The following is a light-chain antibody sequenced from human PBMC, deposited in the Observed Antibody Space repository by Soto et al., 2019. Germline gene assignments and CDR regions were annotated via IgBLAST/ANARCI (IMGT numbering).Light chain of an antibody. V-gene: IGLV2-14*03. J-gene: IGLJ1*01. CDR3: SSYTSSDTYV. CDR1: SSDVGGYNY. CDR2: DVS. Sequence: QSALTQPASVSGSPGQSITISCSGTSSDVGGYNYVSWYQQYPGKAPKVVIYDVSNRPSGVSNRFSGSKSGNTASLTISGLQAEDEADYYCSSYTSSDTYVFSTGTKSPS.